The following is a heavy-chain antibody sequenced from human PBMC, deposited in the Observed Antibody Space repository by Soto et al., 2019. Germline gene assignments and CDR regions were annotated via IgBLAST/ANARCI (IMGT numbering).Heavy chain of an antibody. CDR1: GFTFSHHS. CDR2: ISGNGGNT. J-gene: IGHJ4*02. CDR3: VKVSGYCTSGSSFSYFDY. Sequence: PGGSLRLSCSGSGFTFSHHSLYWVRQAPGKGPRYVSTISGNGGNTHYAASVRGRFTISRDNSKNTVFLQMSGLGVADSAVYYCVKVSGYCTSGSSFSYFDYWGQGALVTVSS. D-gene: IGHD2-15*01. V-gene: IGHV3-64D*06.